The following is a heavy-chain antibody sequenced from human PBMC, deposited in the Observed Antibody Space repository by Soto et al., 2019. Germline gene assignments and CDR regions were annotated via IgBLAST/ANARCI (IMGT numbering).Heavy chain of an antibody. J-gene: IGHJ4*02. Sequence: QVQLQESGPGLVKPSQTLSLTCTVSGGSISSGDYYWSWIRQPPGKGLEWIGYIYYSGSTYYNPFLKSRVNISVGTSKNQFSLKLSSVTAADTAVYYCARAQGSGFLVSWGQGTLVTVSS. CDR1: GGSISSGDYY. V-gene: IGHV4-30-4*01. CDR2: IYYSGST. D-gene: IGHD3-10*01. CDR3: ARAQGSGFLVS.